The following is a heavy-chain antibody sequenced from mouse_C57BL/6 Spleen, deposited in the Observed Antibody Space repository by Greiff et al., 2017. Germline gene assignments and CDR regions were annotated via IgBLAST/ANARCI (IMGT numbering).Heavy chain of an antibody. V-gene: IGHV5-9-1*02. D-gene: IGHD2-1*01. CDR1: GFTFSSYA. Sequence: EVQLVESGEGLVKPGGSLKLSCAASGFTFSSYAMSWVRQTPEKRLEWVAYISSGGAYIYYADTVKGRFTISRDNARNTLYLQMSSLKSEDTAMYYCTRAGYYGNYGWFAYWGQGTLVTVSA. CDR3: TRAGYYGNYGWFAY. J-gene: IGHJ3*01. CDR2: ISSGGAYI.